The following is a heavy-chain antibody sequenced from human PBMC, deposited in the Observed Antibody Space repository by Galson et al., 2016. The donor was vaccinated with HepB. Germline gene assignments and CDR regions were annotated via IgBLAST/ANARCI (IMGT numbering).Heavy chain of an antibody. D-gene: IGHD3-10*01. CDR1: GYSFAAYY. CDR3: ARVDYYGSGTHYYFDY. CDR2: IIPMFGGA. Sequence: SVKVSCKASGYSFAAYYIYWVRQAPGQGLEWMGGIIPMFGGANYAQRFQGKVTITADESTGTAYMEMSSLRSDDTAVYYCARVDYYGSGTHYYFDYWGQGTLVTVSS. V-gene: IGHV1-69*13. J-gene: IGHJ4*02.